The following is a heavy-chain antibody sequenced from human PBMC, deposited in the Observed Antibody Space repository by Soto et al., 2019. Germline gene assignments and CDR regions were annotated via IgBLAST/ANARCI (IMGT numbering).Heavy chain of an antibody. CDR3: ARGYDFQHLNWFDP. CDR2: IYSGGST. CDR1: GFTVSSNY. Sequence: GGSLRLSCAASGFTVSSNYMSWVRQAPGKGLEWVSVIYSGGSTYYADSVKGRFTISRDNSKNTLYLQMNSLRAEDTAVYYCARGYDFQHLNWFDPWGQGTLVTVSS. D-gene: IGHD3-3*01. J-gene: IGHJ5*02. V-gene: IGHV3-66*01.